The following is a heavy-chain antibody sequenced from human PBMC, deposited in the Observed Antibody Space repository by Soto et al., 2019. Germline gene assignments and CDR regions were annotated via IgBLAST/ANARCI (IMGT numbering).Heavy chain of an antibody. CDR3: ARDIAGSIWFDP. D-gene: IGHD3-10*01. V-gene: IGHV4-31*03. CDR1: GGSISSGGYY. J-gene: IGHJ5*02. Sequence: SETLSLTCTVSGGSISSGGYYWSWIRQHPGKGLEWIGYIYYSGSTYYNPSLKSRVTISVDTSKNQFSLKLSSVTAADTAVYYCARDIAGSIWFDPWGQGTLVTVSS. CDR2: IYYSGST.